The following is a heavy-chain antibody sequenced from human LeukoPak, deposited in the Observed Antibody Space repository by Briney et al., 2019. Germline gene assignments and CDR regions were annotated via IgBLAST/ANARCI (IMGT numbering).Heavy chain of an antibody. J-gene: IGHJ4*02. Sequence: SETLTLTCTVSGDSINSLDLWSWVRQPPGKGLEWIGEMYLSGTTHSNPSVKSRVTISIDKSKNQFFLNLSSVTAADTAVYYCAGLVGRYSSGLYYYYFDYWGQGTLVTVSS. CDR3: AGLVGRYSSGLYYYYFDY. CDR2: MYLSGTT. D-gene: IGHD3-22*01. CDR1: GDSINSLDL. V-gene: IGHV4-4*02.